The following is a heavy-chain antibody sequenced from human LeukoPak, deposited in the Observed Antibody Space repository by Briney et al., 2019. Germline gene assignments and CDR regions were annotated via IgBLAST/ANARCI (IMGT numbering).Heavy chain of an antibody. J-gene: IGHJ5*02. CDR1: GFTFSSYA. D-gene: IGHD4-23*01. V-gene: IGHV3-53*01. CDR2: IYSGGST. Sequence: GGSLRLSCAASGFTFSSYAMSWVRQAPGKGLEWVSVIYSGGSTYYADSVKGRFTISRDNSKNTLYLQMNSLRAEDTAVYYCARVSYGGTGPFDPWGQGTLVTVSS. CDR3: ARVSYGGTGPFDP.